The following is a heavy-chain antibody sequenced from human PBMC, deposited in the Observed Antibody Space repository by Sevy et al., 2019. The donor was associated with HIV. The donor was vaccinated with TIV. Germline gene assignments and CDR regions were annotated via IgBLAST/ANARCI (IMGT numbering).Heavy chain of an antibody. Sequence: GGSLRLSCAASGFTFSSYSMNWVRQAPGKGLEWVSYISSSSSTIYYAYSVKGRFTISRDNAKNSLYLQMNSLRDEDTAVYYCARAGASRNWNDLCYWGQGTLVTVSS. CDR1: GFTFSSYS. CDR2: ISSSSSTI. J-gene: IGHJ4*02. D-gene: IGHD1-1*01. V-gene: IGHV3-48*02. CDR3: ARAGASRNWNDLCY.